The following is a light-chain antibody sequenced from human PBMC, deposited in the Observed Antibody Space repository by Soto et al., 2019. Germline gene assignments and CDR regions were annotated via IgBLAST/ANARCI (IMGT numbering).Light chain of an antibody. CDR3: LRYCSVPV. Sequence: DIQMTQSPTSLSASVGDRVTITCRASQDIRNFVAWYQQKPGKAPKLLIYAASTLQSGVPSRFSGSGSGTDFTLSINSLLPEDVATSSCLRYCSVPVFGPGTKVEIK. V-gene: IGKV1-27*01. CDR1: QDIRNF. J-gene: IGKJ3*01. CDR2: AAS.